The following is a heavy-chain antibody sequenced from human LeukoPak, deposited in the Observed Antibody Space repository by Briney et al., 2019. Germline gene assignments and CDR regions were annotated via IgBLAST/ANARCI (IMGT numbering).Heavy chain of an antibody. J-gene: IGHJ4*02. CDR2: IKSDGTTT. D-gene: IGHD1-1*01. Sequence: GRSLRLSCAASGFTFSNYWMHWVRQVPGEGLVWVARIKSDGTTTSYAESVKGRFTISRDNAKKTLYLQMNSLRDEDTAVYYCVTGLLETANYWGQGTLVTVSS. CDR1: GFTFSNYW. CDR3: VTGLLETANY. V-gene: IGHV3-74*01.